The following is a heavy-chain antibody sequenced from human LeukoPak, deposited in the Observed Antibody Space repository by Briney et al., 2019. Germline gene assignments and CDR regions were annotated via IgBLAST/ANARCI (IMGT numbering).Heavy chain of an antibody. V-gene: IGHV4-34*01. CDR3: AGRHDILTGYYPFDY. Sequence: SETLSLTCAVYGGSFSGYYWSWIRQPPGKGLEWIGDINHSGSTNYNPSLKSRVTISVDTSKNQFSLKLSSVTAADTAVYYCAGRHDILTGYYPFDYWGQGTLVTVSS. D-gene: IGHD3-9*01. CDR1: GGSFSGYY. CDR2: INHSGST. J-gene: IGHJ4*02.